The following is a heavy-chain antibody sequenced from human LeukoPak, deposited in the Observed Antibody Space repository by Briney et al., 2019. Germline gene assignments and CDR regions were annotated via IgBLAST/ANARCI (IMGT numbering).Heavy chain of an antibody. J-gene: IGHJ4*02. Sequence: PGRSLRLSCAASGFTFSSYAMHWVRQAPGKGLEWVAVISYDGSNKYYADSVKGRFTISRDNSKNTLYLHMNSLRAEDTAVYYCARDAVVAAVYLSGIDYWGQGTLVTVSS. V-gene: IGHV3-30-3*01. CDR2: ISYDGSNK. CDR3: ARDAVVAAVYLSGIDY. CDR1: GFTFSSYA. D-gene: IGHD2-15*01.